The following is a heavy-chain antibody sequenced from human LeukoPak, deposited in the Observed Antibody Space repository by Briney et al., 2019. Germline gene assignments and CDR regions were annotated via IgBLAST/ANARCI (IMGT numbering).Heavy chain of an antibody. CDR1: RFTFSSYW. CDR3: ARTIGSKNAFDL. J-gene: IGHJ3*01. Sequence: PGGSLRLSCAASRFTFSSYWMHWVRQAPGKGLVWVSRIDTDGSTTTYADSVKGRFTISRDNAKNTLYLHMNRLRAEDTAVYYCARTIGSKNAFDLWGQGTMVTVSS. CDR2: IDTDGSTT. D-gene: IGHD1-26*01. V-gene: IGHV3-74*01.